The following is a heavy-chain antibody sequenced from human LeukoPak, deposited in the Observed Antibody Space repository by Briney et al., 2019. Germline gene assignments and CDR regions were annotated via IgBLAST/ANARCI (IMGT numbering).Heavy chain of an antibody. CDR2: IYYSGST. CDR3: ARGDSLFDY. D-gene: IGHD2-15*01. V-gene: IGHV4-59*01. CDR1: GGSISSYY. Sequence: PSETPSLTCTVSGGSISSYYWSGIRQPPGKGLEWIGYIYYSGSTNYNPSLKSRVTISVDTSKNQFSLKLSSVTAADTAVYYCARGDSLFDYWGQGTLVTVSS. J-gene: IGHJ4*02.